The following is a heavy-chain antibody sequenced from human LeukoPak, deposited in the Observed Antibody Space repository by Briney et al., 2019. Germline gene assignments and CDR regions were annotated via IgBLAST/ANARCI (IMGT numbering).Heavy chain of an antibody. CDR3: AKGGCTNCPYYYGMDV. CDR2: ISGSGTT. Sequence: PGGSLRLSCAASGFTFSSYAMSWVRQAPGRGLEWVSTISGSGTTYYVDSVKGRFTISRDTSKNTLYLQMNSLRAEDTAVHYCAKGGCTNCPYYYGMDVWGQGTTVTVSS. CDR1: GFTFSSYA. V-gene: IGHV3-23*01. J-gene: IGHJ6*02. D-gene: IGHD7-27*01.